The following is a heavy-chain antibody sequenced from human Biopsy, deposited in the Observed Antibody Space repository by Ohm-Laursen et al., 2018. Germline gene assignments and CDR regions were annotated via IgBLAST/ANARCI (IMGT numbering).Heavy chain of an antibody. J-gene: IGHJ4*02. V-gene: IGHV3-73*01. CDR3: TTYDNSGDYRDY. CDR2: IRSKVNNYAT. D-gene: IGHD4-23*01. CDR1: GFTFGDSA. Sequence: GSLRLSCAASGFTFGDSAMHWVRQASGKGLEWIGRIRSKVNNYATAYAASVTGRFTISRDDSKNTAYLQMNSLKTKDTAVYYCTTYDNSGDYRDYWGQGTQVTVSS.